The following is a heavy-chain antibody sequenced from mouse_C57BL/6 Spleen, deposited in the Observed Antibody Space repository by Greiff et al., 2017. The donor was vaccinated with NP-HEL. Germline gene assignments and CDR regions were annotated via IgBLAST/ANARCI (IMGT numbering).Heavy chain of an antibody. D-gene: IGHD1-1*01. Sequence: EVHLVESGGGLVKPGGSLKLSCAASGFTFSSYAMSWVRQTPEKRLEWVATISDGGSYTYYPDNVKGRFTISRDNAKNNLYLQMSHLKSEDTAMYYCARDSGSSLDYWGQGTTLTVSS. CDR1: GFTFSSYA. J-gene: IGHJ2*01. CDR2: ISDGGSYT. CDR3: ARDSGSSLDY. V-gene: IGHV5-4*01.